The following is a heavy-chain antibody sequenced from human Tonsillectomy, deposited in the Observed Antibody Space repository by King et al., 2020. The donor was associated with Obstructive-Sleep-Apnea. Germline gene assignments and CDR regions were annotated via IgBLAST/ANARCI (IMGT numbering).Heavy chain of an antibody. CDR1: GFTVSTNY. V-gene: IGHV3-66*01. J-gene: IGHJ4*02. CDR3: ARAQQAFDY. CDR2: IYSGGST. Sequence: EVQLVESGGGLVQPGGSLGLSCAASGFTVSTNYMSWVRQAPGKGLEWVSVIYSGGSTYYADSVKGRLTNSRDNSKNTLYLQMNSLRAEDTAVYYCARAQQAFDYWGQGTLVTVSS. D-gene: IGHD6-13*01.